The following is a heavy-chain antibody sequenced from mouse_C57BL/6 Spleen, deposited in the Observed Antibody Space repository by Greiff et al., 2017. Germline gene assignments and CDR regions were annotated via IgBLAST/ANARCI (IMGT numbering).Heavy chain of an antibody. CDR1: GYTFTSYW. Sequence: QVHVKQPGAELVKPGASVKLSCKASGYTFTSYWMHWVKQRPGQGLEWIGMIHPNSGSTNYNEKFKSKATLTVDKSSSTAYMQLSSLTSEDSAVYYCARYHYGNYVSYFDYWGQGTTLTVSS. D-gene: IGHD2-1*01. CDR2: IHPNSGST. J-gene: IGHJ2*01. V-gene: IGHV1-64*01. CDR3: ARYHYGNYVSYFDY.